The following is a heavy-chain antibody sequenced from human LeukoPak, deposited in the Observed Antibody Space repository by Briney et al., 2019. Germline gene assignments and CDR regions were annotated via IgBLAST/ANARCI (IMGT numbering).Heavy chain of an antibody. J-gene: IGHJ5*02. Sequence: PGGALRLSCAASGFTFSSYWMSWVRQAPGKRREWVANIKQDGSEKYYVDSVKGRFTISRDNAKNSLYLQMNSVRAEDTAVYYCARDDCGSIVCYHNWFDPWGQGTLVTVSS. D-gene: IGHD2-2*01. CDR2: IKQDGSEK. CDR1: GFTFSSYW. V-gene: IGHV3-7*01. CDR3: ARDDCGSIVCYHNWFDP.